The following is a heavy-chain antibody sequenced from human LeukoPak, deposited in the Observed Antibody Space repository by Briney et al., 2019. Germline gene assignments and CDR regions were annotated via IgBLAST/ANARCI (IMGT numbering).Heavy chain of an antibody. Sequence: GGSLRLSCAASGFTFSSYWMSWVRQAPGKGLEWVANIKQDGSDKYYVGSVRGRFTISRDNAKNSLYPQMSSLTAEDTAVYYCAVLGETGTTFDYWGQGTLVTVSS. J-gene: IGHJ4*02. D-gene: IGHD1-1*01. CDR1: GFTFSSYW. CDR3: AVLGETGTTFDY. CDR2: IKQDGSDK. V-gene: IGHV3-7*01.